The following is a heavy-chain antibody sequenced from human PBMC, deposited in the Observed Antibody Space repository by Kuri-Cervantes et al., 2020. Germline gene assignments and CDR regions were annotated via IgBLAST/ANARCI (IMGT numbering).Heavy chain of an antibody. CDR2: SSTSGNTT. V-gene: IGHV3-48*01. J-gene: IGHJ4*02. CDR3: ARDPGIVGPLYYFDY. D-gene: IGHD2-15*01. CDR1: GFTFTSYN. Sequence: GGSLRLSCTASGFTFTSYNMSWVRQAPGKGLEWVSYSSTSGNTTYCADSVKGRFTISRDSAKNSLYLQMNSLRADDTAVYYCARDPGIVGPLYYFDYWGQGTLVTVSS.